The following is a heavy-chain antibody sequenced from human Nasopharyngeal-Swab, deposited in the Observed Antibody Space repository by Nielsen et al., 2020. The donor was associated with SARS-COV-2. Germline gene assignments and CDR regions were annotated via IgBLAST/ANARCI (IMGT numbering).Heavy chain of an antibody. CDR2: INPKGGST. D-gene: IGHD4-17*01. CDR3: ARDIGDYRSFAY. V-gene: IGHV1-46*01. J-gene: IGHJ4*02. Sequence: WVRQAPGQGLEWMGIINPKGGSTNYAQKFLGRITMTRDTPTTTVYMELSSLRSEDTAVYYCARDIGDYRSFAYWGQGTLVIVSS.